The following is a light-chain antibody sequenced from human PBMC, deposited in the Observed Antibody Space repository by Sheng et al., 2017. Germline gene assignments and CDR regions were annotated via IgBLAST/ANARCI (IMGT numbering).Light chain of an antibody. Sequence: QTLLTQSPSASGTPGQRVTISCSGGSSNIGSDYVYWYQQVPGTAPKLLIYRNSQRPSGVPDRFSGSKSGTSASLAISGLRSEDEADYYCAAWDDSLSVWVFGGGTKLTVL. CDR1: SSNIGSDY. J-gene: IGLJ3*02. CDR2: RNS. CDR3: AAWDDSLSVWV. V-gene: IGLV1-47*01.